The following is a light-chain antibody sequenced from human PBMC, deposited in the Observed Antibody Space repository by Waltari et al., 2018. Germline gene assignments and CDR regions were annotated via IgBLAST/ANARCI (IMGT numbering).Light chain of an antibody. J-gene: IGKJ1*01. CDR3: QQANSFPLA. Sequence: DMQMTQSPSYVSASVGDRFTITCRASQDIHTWLAWYQQKPGKAPKLLIYGASSLQSGVPSRFSGSGSGTDFTLVISSLQPEDFATYYCQQANSFPLAFGQGTKVEMK. CDR2: GAS. CDR1: QDIHTW. V-gene: IGKV1D-12*01.